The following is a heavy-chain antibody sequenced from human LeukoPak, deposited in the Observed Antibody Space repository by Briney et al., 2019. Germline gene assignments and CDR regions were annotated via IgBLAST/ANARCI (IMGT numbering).Heavy chain of an antibody. V-gene: IGHV1-18*01. Sequence: GASVKVSCKASGYTFTSYGISWVRQAPGQGLEWMGWISAYNGNTDYAQKLQGRVTMTTDTSTSTAYMELRSLRFDDTAVYYCARTERITIFGVVIMGGDYWGQGTLVTVSS. CDR3: ARTERITIFGVVIMGGDY. J-gene: IGHJ4*02. CDR1: GYTFTSYG. D-gene: IGHD3-3*01. CDR2: ISAYNGNT.